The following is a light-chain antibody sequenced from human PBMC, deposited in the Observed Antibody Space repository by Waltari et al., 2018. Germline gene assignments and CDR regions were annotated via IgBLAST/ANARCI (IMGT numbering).Light chain of an antibody. CDR1: PSILYSPNNKHY. CDR3: HQFYSTPYT. V-gene: IGKV4-1*01. J-gene: IGKJ2*01. CDR2: WAS. Sequence: DIVMTQSPDSLAVSLGERATINCKSSPSILYSPNNKHYLIWYQQKPGQPPKMLIYWASTRESGVPDRFSGSGSGTDFTLTISSLQAEDVAVYYCHQFYSTPYTFGQGTKLEIK.